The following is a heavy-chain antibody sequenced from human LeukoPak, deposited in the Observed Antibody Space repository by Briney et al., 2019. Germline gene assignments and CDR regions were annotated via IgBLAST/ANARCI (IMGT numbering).Heavy chain of an antibody. CDR3: AKGRAAAGPFDY. V-gene: IGHV3-23*01. D-gene: IGHD6-25*01. CDR2: ISGSGGRT. CDR1: GFTLSSYA. J-gene: IGHJ4*02. Sequence: GGSLRLSCEASGFTLSSYAMSWVRQAPGKGLEWVSGISGSGGRTYYADSVKGRFTISRDNSKNTLYLQMNSLRAEDTAVYYCAKGRAAAGPFDYWGQGTLVTVSS.